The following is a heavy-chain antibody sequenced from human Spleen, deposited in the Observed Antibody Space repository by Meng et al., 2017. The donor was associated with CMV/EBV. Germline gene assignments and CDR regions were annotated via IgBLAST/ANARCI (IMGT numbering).Heavy chain of an antibody. CDR3: ARGHCSNNSCYEYFQH. V-gene: IGHV4-39*07. Sequence: SETLSLTCTVSGGSISSSNYYWGWIRQPPGKGLEWIGSIYYRGGTYYNPSLKSRVTISVDTSKNQFSLKLNSVTAADTAVYYCARGHCSNNSCYEYFQHWGQGTLVTVSS. J-gene: IGHJ1*01. D-gene: IGHD2-2*01. CDR1: GGSISSSNYY. CDR2: IYYRGGT.